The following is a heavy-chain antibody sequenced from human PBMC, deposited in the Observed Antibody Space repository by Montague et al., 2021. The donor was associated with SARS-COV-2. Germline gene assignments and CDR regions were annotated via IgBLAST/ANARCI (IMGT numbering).Heavy chain of an antibody. J-gene: IGHJ4*02. Sequence: GSTNYNLSLKSRVTISLDTSKNRFSLMVTSVTAADTAVYYFARDVRYYYDQWGQGILVTVSS. CDR3: ARDVRYYYDQ. D-gene: IGHD3-10*01. CDR2: GST. V-gene: IGHV4-59*01.